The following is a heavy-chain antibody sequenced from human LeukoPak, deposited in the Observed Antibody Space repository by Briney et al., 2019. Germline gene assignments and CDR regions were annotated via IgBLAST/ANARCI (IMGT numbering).Heavy chain of an antibody. Sequence: ASVKVSCKASGYTFTGHYMHWVRQAPGQGLEWMGWINPNSGGTNYAQKFQGRVTMTRDTSISTAYMELSRLRSDDTAVYYCARVKGRWLQFPFLGYWGQGTLVTVSS. V-gene: IGHV1-2*02. CDR1: GYTFTGHY. J-gene: IGHJ4*02. CDR3: ARVKGRWLQFPFLGY. CDR2: INPNSGGT. D-gene: IGHD5-24*01.